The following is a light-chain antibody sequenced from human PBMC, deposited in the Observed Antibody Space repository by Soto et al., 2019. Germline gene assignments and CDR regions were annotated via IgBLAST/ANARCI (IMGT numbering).Light chain of an antibody. CDR2: HTS. CDR3: QQYETLPYT. Sequence: DIQMTQSPSSLPASVGDRVTIACQASQDINTFLNWYQQRPGEAPKLLIFHTSNLEAGVPSRFSGSGSGTSFTFTITSLQSEDFATYYCQQYETLPYTFGQGTKVDIK. V-gene: IGKV1-33*01. J-gene: IGKJ2*01. CDR1: QDINTF.